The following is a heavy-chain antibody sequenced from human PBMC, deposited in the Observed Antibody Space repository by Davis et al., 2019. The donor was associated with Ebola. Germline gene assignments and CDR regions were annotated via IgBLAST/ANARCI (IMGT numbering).Heavy chain of an antibody. J-gene: IGHJ6*02. Sequence: GGSLRLSCAASGFTVSSNYMSWVRQAPGKGLEWVSVIYSGGSTYYADSVKGRFTISRDNAKNSVFLDMNNLRVGDTAVYYCARLGLYGGSLGGLDVWGQGTTVTVSS. CDR2: IYSGGST. CDR3: ARLGLYGGSLGGLDV. V-gene: IGHV3-66*01. D-gene: IGHD1-26*01. CDR1: GFTVSSNY.